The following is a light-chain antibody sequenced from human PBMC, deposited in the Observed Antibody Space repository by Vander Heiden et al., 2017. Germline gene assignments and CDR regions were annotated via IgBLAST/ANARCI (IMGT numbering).Light chain of an antibody. Sequence: DIHMTQSPSSLSASVGARVTLTCQASQDISNYLNWYQQKPGKAPKLLIYDASNLETGVPSRLSGSGSGTDFTFTISSPQPEDIATYYCQQYDNRPITFGQGTRLEIK. CDR1: QDISNY. CDR3: QQYDNRPIT. CDR2: DAS. J-gene: IGKJ5*01. V-gene: IGKV1-33*01.